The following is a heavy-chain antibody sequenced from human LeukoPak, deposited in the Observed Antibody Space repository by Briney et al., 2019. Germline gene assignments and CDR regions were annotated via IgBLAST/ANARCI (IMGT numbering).Heavy chain of an antibody. V-gene: IGHV1-69*04. J-gene: IGHJ4*02. CDR2: VIPSLGTT. Sequence: ASVKVSCKGSGDSFNRYAISWLRQAPGQGLEWMGRVIPSLGTTNYAQKFQGRVTITADKSTNTAYMELSNLRSEDTAVYFCARDRALIRELWSASAFDYWGQGTLVTVSS. CDR1: GDSFNRYA. D-gene: IGHD5-18*01. CDR3: ARDRALIRELWSASAFDY.